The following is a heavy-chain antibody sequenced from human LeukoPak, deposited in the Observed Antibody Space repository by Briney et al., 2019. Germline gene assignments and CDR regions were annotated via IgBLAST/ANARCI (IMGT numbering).Heavy chain of an antibody. Sequence: SETLSLTCTVSGDSIRNYYWSWIRQPAGKGLEWIGRMYGSGSAEYNPSLKSRLTMSVDTSKSQFFLKLSSVTAADTAVYYCARDRGWQFSDQYFLDYWGQGTLVTVSS. D-gene: IGHD3-10*01. CDR2: MYGSGSA. CDR3: ARDRGWQFSDQYFLDY. CDR1: GDSIRNYY. J-gene: IGHJ4*02. V-gene: IGHV4-4*07.